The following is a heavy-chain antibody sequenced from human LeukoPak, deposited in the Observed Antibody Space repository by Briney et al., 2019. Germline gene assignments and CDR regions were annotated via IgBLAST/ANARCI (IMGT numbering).Heavy chain of an antibody. J-gene: IGHJ3*02. CDR3: AREWGHYYGSGSYNYGAFDI. D-gene: IGHD3-10*01. CDR2: INHSGST. V-gene: IGHV4-34*01. Sequence: TSETLSLTCAVYGGSFSGYYWSWIHQPPGKGLEWIGEINHSGSTNYNPSLKSRVTISVDTSKNQFSLKLNSVTAADTAVYYCAREWGHYYGSGSYNYGAFDIWGQGTMVTVSS. CDR1: GGSFSGYY.